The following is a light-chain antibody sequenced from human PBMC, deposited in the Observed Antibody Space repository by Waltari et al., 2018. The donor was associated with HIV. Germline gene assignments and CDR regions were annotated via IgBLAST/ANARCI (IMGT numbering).Light chain of an antibody. CDR3: STYTSSNTFE. V-gene: IGLV2-14*03. CDR1: SSDDGNYNF. Sequence: QSALTQPASVSRSPGQSNPISGPGTSSDDGNYNFVSWYQHPPANPPQLILFNVNKWPSGVSNRFSGPKSGNTASLTISGLQAEDEADYYCSTYTSSNTFEFGGGTKLTVL. J-gene: IGLJ2*01. CDR2: NVN.